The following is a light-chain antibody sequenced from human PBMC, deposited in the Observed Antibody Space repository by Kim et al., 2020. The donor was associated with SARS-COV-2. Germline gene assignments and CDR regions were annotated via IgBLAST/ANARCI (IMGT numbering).Light chain of an antibody. CDR1: KLGDKY. CDR2: QYN. V-gene: IGLV3-1*01. CDR3: QAWDSGSYV. Sequence: SYELTQPPSVSVSPGQTASITCSGDKLGDKYVSWYQQKPGQSPVLLIYQYNTRPSGIPERFSGSNSESSATLTISGTQAMDEADYYFQAWDSGSYVFGTG. J-gene: IGLJ1*01.